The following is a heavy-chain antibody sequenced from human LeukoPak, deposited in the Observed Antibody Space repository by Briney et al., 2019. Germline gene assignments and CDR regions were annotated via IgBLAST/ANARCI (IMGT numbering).Heavy chain of an antibody. CDR1: GGSFNNYA. CDR3: ARSNDYDYHFNY. CDR2: FIPILDTT. D-gene: IGHD5-12*01. Sequence: ASVKVSCKASGGSFNNYAVTCVRQAPGQGLEWMGGFIPILDTTSYAPNFQGRVTITTDESSTTAYMELSSLKWEDTALYYCARSNDYDYHFNYWGQGTLVTVSS. V-gene: IGHV1-69*05. J-gene: IGHJ4*02.